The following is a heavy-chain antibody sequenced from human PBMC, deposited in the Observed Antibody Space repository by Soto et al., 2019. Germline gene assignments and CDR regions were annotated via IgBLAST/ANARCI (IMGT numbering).Heavy chain of an antibody. CDR3: AREGKRGRVDYYHYYGMDV. CDR2: IYYSGST. Sequence: SETLSLTCTVSGGSVSSGSYYWSWIRQPPGKGLEWIGYIYYSGSTNYNPSLKSRVTISVDTSKNQFSLKLSSVTAADTAVYYCAREGKRGRVDYYHYYGMDVWGQGNTVTVYS. V-gene: IGHV4-61*01. CDR1: GGSVSSGSYY. J-gene: IGHJ6*02. D-gene: IGHD2-15*01.